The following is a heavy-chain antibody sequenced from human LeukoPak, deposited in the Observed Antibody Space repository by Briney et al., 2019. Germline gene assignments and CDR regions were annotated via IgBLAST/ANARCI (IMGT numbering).Heavy chain of an antibody. J-gene: IGHJ4*02. CDR2: ISWDGRFT. Sequence: GGSLRLSCAVSGFTFDNYVMNWVRQAPGKGLEWASLISWDGRFTNYADSVRGRFTVSRDNNKNSLYLQMNSLGVGDTALYYCARGFSGSASSYFDSWGQGTLVTVSS. V-gene: IGHV3-43D*04. CDR1: GFTFDNYV. D-gene: IGHD2-15*01. CDR3: ARGFSGSASSYFDS.